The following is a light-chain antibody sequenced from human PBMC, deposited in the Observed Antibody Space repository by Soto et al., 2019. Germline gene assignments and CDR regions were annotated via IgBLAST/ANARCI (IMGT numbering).Light chain of an antibody. Sequence: DIQMTQSPSTLSASVGDRVTITCRASQSISSWLAWYQQKPGKAPKLLIYKASNLESGVPSRFSGSGSGTAFTLTNSSLQPDDFATYFCQQYNTYPLTFGGGTKVEIK. J-gene: IGKJ4*01. CDR3: QQYNTYPLT. CDR2: KAS. CDR1: QSISSW. V-gene: IGKV1-5*03.